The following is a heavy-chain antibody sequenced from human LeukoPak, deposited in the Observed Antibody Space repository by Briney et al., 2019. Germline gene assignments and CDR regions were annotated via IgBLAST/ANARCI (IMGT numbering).Heavy chain of an antibody. CDR3: ARGDYDFWSGYSSSSWFDP. CDR2: INHGGIT. Sequence: TASETLSLTCAVYGGSFSGYYWSWIRQPPGKGLEWIGEINHGGITNYNPSLNSRVTISVDTSEKQFSLRLNSVTAADTAVYYCARGDYDFWSGYSSSSWFDPWGQGTLVTVSS. V-gene: IGHV4-34*01. J-gene: IGHJ5*02. CDR1: GGSFSGYY. D-gene: IGHD3-3*01.